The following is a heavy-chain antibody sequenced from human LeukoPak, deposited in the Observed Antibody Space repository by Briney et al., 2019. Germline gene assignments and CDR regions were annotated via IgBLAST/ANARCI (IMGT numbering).Heavy chain of an antibody. J-gene: IGHJ5*02. CDR2: IYYSGDT. D-gene: IGHD4-17*01. Sequence: SETLSLTCTVSGGSISSGDYYWSWIRQHPGKGLEWIGYIYYSGDTYYNPSLRSRVSISVDTSKNQFSLKLSSVTAADTAKYYCARDYGNNWFDPWGQGTLVTVSP. CDR1: GGSISSGDYY. CDR3: ARDYGNNWFDP. V-gene: IGHV4-31*03.